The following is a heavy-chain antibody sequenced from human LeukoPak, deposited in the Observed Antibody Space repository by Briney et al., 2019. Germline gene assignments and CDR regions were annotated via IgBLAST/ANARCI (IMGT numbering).Heavy chain of an antibody. J-gene: IGHJ4*02. CDR1: GGSISTSNYY. D-gene: IGHD3-10*01. CDR2: IYTSGST. V-gene: IGHV4-61*02. Sequence: PSETLSLTCTVSGGSISTSNYYWSWIRQPAGKGLEWIGRIYTSGSTNYNPSLKSRVTMSVDTSKNQFSLKVSSVTAADTAVYYCARDGYKYGSERHLDYWGQGTLVTVSS. CDR3: ARDGYKYGSERHLDY.